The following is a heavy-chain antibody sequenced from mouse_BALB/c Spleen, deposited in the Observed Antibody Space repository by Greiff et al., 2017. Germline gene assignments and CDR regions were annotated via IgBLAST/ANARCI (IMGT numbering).Heavy chain of an antibody. CDR2: ISYDGSN. V-gene: IGHV3-6*02. CDR3: ASHITTATLYAMDY. Sequence: EVQLVESGPGLVKPSQSLSLTCSVTGYSITSGYYWNWIRQFPGNKLEWMGYISYDGSNNYNPSLKNRISITRDTSKNQFFLKLNSVTTEDTATYYCASHITTATLYAMDYWGQGTSVTVSS. D-gene: IGHD1-2*01. CDR1: GYSITSGYY. J-gene: IGHJ4*01.